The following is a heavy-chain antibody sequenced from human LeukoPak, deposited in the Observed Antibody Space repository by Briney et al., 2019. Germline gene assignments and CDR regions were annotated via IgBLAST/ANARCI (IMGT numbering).Heavy chain of an antibody. CDR2: ISHSGSEK. D-gene: IGHD1-1*01. CDR1: GFTFSNAW. Sequence: PGGSLRLSCAASGFTFSNAWMSWVRQAPGKGLEWVALISHSGSEKYYADSVEGRFTISRDNSRNTLYLQMNSLSVEDTAFYYCAKDLANSWTIDYWGQGTLVTVSS. J-gene: IGHJ4*02. CDR3: AKDLANSWTIDY. V-gene: IGHV3-30*18.